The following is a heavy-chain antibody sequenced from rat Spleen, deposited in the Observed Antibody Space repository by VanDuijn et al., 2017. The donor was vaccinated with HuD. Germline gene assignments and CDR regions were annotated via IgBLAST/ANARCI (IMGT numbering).Heavy chain of an antibody. J-gene: IGHJ2*01. CDR2: INFDGSVT. CDR3: ARGARHFDY. Sequence: EVQLVESGGGLVQPGRSMKLSCAASGFTFSDFDMAWVRQAPTKGLEWVASINFDGSVTYYRDSVKGRFTFSRDNAKSTLYLQMDSLRSEDTATYYCARGARHFDYWGQGVMVTVSS. V-gene: IGHV5-25*01. D-gene: IGHD1-2*01. CDR1: GFTFSDFD.